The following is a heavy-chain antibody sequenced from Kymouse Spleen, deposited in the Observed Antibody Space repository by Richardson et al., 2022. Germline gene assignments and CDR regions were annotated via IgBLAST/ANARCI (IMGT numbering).Heavy chain of an antibody. V-gene: IGHV3-33*01. CDR3: ARVDTAMVNYYYYGMDV. Sequence: QVQLVESGGGVVQPGRSLRLSCAASGFTFSSYGMHWVRQAPGKGLEWVAVIWYDGSNKYYADSVKGRFTISRDNSKNTLYLQMNSLRAEDTAVYYCARVDTAMVNYYYYGMDVWGQGTTVTVSS. CDR1: GFTFSSYG. J-gene: IGHJ6*02. D-gene: IGHD5-18,IGHD5-18*01. CDR2: IWYDGSNK.